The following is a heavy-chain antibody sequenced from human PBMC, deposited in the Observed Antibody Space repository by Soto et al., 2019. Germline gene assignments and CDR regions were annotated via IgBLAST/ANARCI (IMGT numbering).Heavy chain of an antibody. J-gene: IGHJ6*02. Sequence: SVKVSCKASGGTFSSYAISWVRQAPGQGLEWMGGIIPIFGTANYAQKFQGRVTITADESTSTAYMELSSLRSEDTAVYYCATDTYYDILTGYTHYYYRMDVWGQGNTVTVSS. CDR3: ATDTYYDILTGYTHYYYRMDV. V-gene: IGHV1-69*13. CDR2: IIPIFGTA. D-gene: IGHD3-9*01. CDR1: GGTFSSYA.